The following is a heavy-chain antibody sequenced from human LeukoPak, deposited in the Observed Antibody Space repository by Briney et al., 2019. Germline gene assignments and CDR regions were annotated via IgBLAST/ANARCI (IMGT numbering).Heavy chain of an antibody. CDR1: GGSIGSYY. J-gene: IGHJ2*01. CDR2: IYYSGST. Sequence: SETLSLTYTVSGGSIGSYYWSWIRQPPGKGLEWIGYIYYSGSTNYNPSLKSRVTISVDTSKNQFSLKLSPVTAADTAVYYCARNRLRKYWYFDLWGRGTLVTVSS. V-gene: IGHV4-59*08. D-gene: IGHD1-14*01. CDR3: ARNRLRKYWYFDL.